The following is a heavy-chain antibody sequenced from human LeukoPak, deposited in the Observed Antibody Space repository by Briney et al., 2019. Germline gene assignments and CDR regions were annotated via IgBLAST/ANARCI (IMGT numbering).Heavy chain of an antibody. CDR1: GFTFSGYG. J-gene: IGHJ3*02. CDR2: ISYDGREK. CDR3: AKSKPPREYCSVTTCYAGFGAFDI. V-gene: IGHV3-30*18. D-gene: IGHD2-2*01. Sequence: GGSLRLSCAASGFTFSGYGMNWVRQVPGKGLEWVAIISYDGREKYYADSVKGRFTISRDNSKDTLYLQMSSLRPEDTAIYYCAKSKPPREYCSVTTCYAGFGAFDIWGQGTMVTVFS.